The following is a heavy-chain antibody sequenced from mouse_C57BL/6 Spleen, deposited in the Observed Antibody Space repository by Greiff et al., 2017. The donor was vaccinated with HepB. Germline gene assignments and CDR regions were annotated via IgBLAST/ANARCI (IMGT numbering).Heavy chain of an antibody. V-gene: IGHV1-64*01. Sequence: QVQLQQPGAELVKPGASVKLSCKASGYTFTSYWMHWVKQRPGQGLEWIGMIHPNSGSTNYNEKFKSKATLTVDKSSSTAYMQLSSLTSEDSAVYYCARWGIGGWLLPFDYWGQGTTLTVSS. J-gene: IGHJ2*01. CDR1: GYTFTSYW. CDR3: ARWGIGGWLLPFDY. CDR2: IHPNSGST. D-gene: IGHD2-3*01.